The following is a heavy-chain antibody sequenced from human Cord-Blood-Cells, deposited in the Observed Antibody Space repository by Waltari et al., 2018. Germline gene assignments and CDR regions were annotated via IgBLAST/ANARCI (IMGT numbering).Heavy chain of an antibody. Sequence: QLQLQESGPGLVKPSETLSLTCTVSGGSISSSSYYWGWIRQPPGKGLEWIGSIYYRGSTYYNPSLKSRVTISVDTSKNQFSLKLSSVTAADTAVYYCARQVATIRDAFDIWGQGTMVTVSS. CDR2: IYYRGST. CDR3: ARQVATIRDAFDI. J-gene: IGHJ3*02. D-gene: IGHD5-12*01. CDR1: GGSISSSSYY. V-gene: IGHV4-39*01.